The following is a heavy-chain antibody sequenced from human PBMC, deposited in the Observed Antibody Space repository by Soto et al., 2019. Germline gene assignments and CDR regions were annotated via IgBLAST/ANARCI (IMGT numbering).Heavy chain of an antibody. CDR2: ISYDGSNK. Sequence: GGSLRLSCAASGFTFSSYGMHWVRQAPGKGLEWVAVISYDGSNKYYADSVKGRFTISRDNSKNTLYLQMNSLRAEDTAVYYCAKDIVVVPAASYYYYYGMDVWGQGTTVTV. V-gene: IGHV3-30*18. D-gene: IGHD2-2*01. J-gene: IGHJ6*02. CDR1: GFTFSSYG. CDR3: AKDIVVVPAASYYYYYGMDV.